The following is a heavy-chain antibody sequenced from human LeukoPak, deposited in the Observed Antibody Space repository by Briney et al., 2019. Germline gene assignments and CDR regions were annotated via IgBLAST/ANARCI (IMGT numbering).Heavy chain of an antibody. J-gene: IGHJ4*02. CDR1: GDSVISGDYR. CDR3: ASRKVFGVVIIFDY. V-gene: IGHV4-30-4*01. CDR2: TYFTGST. Sequence: PSETLSLTCTVSGDSVISGDYRWTWIRQPPGKGLEWIGYTYFTGSTYFNPSLKRRVAISIDTSKNQFSLQLTSVTVADTAVYYCASRKVFGVVIIFDYWGQGTLVTVSS. D-gene: IGHD3-3*01.